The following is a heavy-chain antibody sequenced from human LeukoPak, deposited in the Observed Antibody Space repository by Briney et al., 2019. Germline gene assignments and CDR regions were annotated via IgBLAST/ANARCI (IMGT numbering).Heavy chain of an antibody. D-gene: IGHD2-21*02. CDR1: GASTSRLY. CDR3: ARTARVFDF. J-gene: IGHJ4*02. Sequence: SSETLSLTCTVSGASTSRLYWSWIRQPPGKALECIGYISSNGDTNHNPSLRGRVTLSLDTSNNQFSLRLNSVTAADTAVYFCARTARVFDFWGPGTLVTVSS. V-gene: IGHV4-59*08. CDR2: ISSNGDT.